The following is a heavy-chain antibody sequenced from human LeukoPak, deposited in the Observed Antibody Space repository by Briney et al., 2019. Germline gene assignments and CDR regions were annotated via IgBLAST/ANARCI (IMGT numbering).Heavy chain of an antibody. D-gene: IGHD5-18*01. CDR2: ISHNGRSI. V-gene: IGHV3-48*04. CDR3: ARLIHSYGPYYYYMDV. CDR1: GLTFSSYS. J-gene: IGHJ6*03. Sequence: GGSLRLSCAASGLTFSSYSMDWVRQAPGKGLEWVAYISHNGRSIYYADSVKGRFTISRDNAKNSLYLQMNSLRAEDTAVYYCARLIHSYGPYYYYMDVWGKGSTVTVSS.